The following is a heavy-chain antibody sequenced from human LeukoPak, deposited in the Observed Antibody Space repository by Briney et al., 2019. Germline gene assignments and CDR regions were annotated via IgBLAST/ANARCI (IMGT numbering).Heavy chain of an antibody. J-gene: IGHJ4*02. V-gene: IGHV3-9*01. Sequence: PGGSLRLSCAASGFTFDDYAMHWVRQAPGKGLEWVSGISWNSGSIGYADSVKGRFTISRDNAKNSLYLQMNSLRAEDTAVYYCAREESYYDYVWGSYRHYYFDYWGQGTLVTVSS. CDR3: AREESYYDYVWGSYRHYYFDY. D-gene: IGHD3-16*02. CDR2: ISWNSGSI. CDR1: GFTFDDYA.